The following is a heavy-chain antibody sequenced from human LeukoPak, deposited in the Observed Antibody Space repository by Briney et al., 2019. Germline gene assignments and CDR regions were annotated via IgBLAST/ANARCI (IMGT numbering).Heavy chain of an antibody. D-gene: IGHD6-13*01. Sequence: PGGSLRLSCAASGFTFSSYPLNWVRQAPGKGLEWVSYISSSSSTIYYTDSVNGRFTISRDNARNSLYLQMNNVRDEDTAVYYCTRLSRYGNRWYYVDYWGQGTLVTVSS. CDR3: TRLSRYGNRWYYVDY. CDR1: GFTFSSYP. CDR2: ISSSSSTI. V-gene: IGHV3-48*02. J-gene: IGHJ4*02.